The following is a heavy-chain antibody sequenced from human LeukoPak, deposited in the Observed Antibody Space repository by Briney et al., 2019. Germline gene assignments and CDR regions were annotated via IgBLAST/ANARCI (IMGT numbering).Heavy chain of an antibody. CDR3: AKSKGTVNYFDY. Sequence: PGGSLRLSCAASGFTFDDYAMHWVRQAPGKGLEWVSGISWNSGSIGYADSVKGRFTISRDNAKNSLYLQMNSLRAEDMALYYCAKSKGTVNYFDYWGQGTLVTVSS. J-gene: IGHJ4*02. V-gene: IGHV3-9*03. D-gene: IGHD4-17*01. CDR2: ISWNSGSI. CDR1: GFTFDDYA.